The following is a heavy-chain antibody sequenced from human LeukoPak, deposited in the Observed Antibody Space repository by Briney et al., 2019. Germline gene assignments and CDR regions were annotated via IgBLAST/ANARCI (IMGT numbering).Heavy chain of an antibody. CDR1: GGSFSGYY. CDR2: INHSGST. J-gene: IGHJ3*02. D-gene: IGHD6-13*01. V-gene: IGHV4-34*01. CDR3: ARLNVAAAAFAFDI. Sequence: PSETLSLTCAVYGGSFSGYYWSWIRQPPGKGLEWIGEINHSGSTNYNPSLKSRVTISVGTSKNQSSLKLSSVTAADTAVYYCARLNVAAAAFAFDIWGQGTMVTVSS.